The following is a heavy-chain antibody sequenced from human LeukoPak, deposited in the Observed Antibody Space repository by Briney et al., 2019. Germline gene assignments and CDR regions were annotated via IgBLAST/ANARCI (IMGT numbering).Heavy chain of an antibody. J-gene: IGHJ4*02. CDR1: GYTFTSYG. V-gene: IGHV1-18*01. Sequence: GASVKVSCKASGYTFTSYGISWVRQAPGQGHERMGWISAYNGNTNYAQERQGRVTMTTDTSTSTAYMELRSLRSDDTAVDYCAREFGLGGAYFDYWGQGTLVTVSS. CDR3: AREFGLGGAYFDY. CDR2: ISAYNGNT. D-gene: IGHD3-16*01.